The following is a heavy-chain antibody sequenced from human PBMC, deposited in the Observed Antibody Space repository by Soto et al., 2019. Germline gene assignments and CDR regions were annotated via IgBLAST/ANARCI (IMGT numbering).Heavy chain of an antibody. CDR3: ARLFVGLYVVITDLYSP. Sequence: PSETLSLTCTVSGGSISSSSYYWGWIRRPPGKGLEWIGSIYYSGSTYYNPSLKSRVTISVDTSKNQFSLKLSSVTAADTAVYYCARLFVGLYVVITDLYSPWGRGTMVIV. CDR2: IYYSGST. V-gene: IGHV4-39*01. CDR1: GGSISSSSYY. D-gene: IGHD3-22*01. J-gene: IGHJ5*02.